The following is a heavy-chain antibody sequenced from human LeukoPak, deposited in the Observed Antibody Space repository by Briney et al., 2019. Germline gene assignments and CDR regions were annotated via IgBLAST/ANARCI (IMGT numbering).Heavy chain of an antibody. J-gene: IGHJ4*02. Sequence: PGGSLRLSCAASGFTFSSYWMSWVRQAPGKGLEWVAFIFYNGTDKYADSMKGRFTISRDNSKNTLYLEMNRLRPEDTALYYCAKAGASGSGPIDSWGQGTPVIVSS. CDR1: GFTFSSYW. CDR3: AKAGASGSGPIDS. V-gene: IGHV3-30*02. CDR2: IFYNGTDK. D-gene: IGHD3-10*01.